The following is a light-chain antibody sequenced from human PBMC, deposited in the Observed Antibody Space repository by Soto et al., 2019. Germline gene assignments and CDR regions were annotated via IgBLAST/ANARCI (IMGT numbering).Light chain of an antibody. CDR2: DAS. Sequence: EIVLTQSPGTLSLSPGERATLSCRASQSVISSHLGWYQQKPGQAPRLLIYDASTRATGIPERFSGSGSATDFTLTISSLEPEDFAVYYCQHRSNWPPVITFGQGTRLEIK. CDR1: QSVISSH. CDR3: QHRSNWPPVIT. J-gene: IGKJ5*01. V-gene: IGKV3D-20*02.